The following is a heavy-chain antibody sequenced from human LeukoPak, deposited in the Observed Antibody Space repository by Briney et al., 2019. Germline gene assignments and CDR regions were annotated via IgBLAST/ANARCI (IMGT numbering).Heavy chain of an antibody. D-gene: IGHD1-26*01. V-gene: IGHV3-30*03. CDR1: GFTFSSYG. CDR3: ARVRVGATRRGNYYYYYYMDV. Sequence: WGSLRLSCAASGFTFSSYGMHWVRQAPGKGLEWVAVISYDGSNKYYADSVKGRFTISRDNSKNTLYLQMNSLRAEDTAVYYCARVRVGATRRGNYYYYYYMDVWGKGTTVTVSS. J-gene: IGHJ6*03. CDR2: ISYDGSNK.